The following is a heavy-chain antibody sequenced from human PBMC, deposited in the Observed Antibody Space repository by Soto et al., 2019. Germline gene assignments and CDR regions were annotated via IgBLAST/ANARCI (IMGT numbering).Heavy chain of an antibody. Sequence: ETLSLTCAVYGGSFSGYYWSWIRQPPGKGLEWIGEINHSGSTNYNPSLKSRVTISVDTSKNQFSLKLSSVTAADTAVYYCAVLIAAAGTGYYGMDVWGQGTTVS. D-gene: IGHD6-13*01. CDR2: INHSGST. CDR1: GGSFSGYY. CDR3: AVLIAAAGTGYYGMDV. V-gene: IGHV4-34*01. J-gene: IGHJ6*02.